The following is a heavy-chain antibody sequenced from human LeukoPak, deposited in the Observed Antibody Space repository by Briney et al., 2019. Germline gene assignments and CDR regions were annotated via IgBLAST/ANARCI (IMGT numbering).Heavy chain of an antibody. D-gene: IGHD1-26*01. CDR3: ARVLVGAPYWYFDH. Sequence: ASVKVSCKASGYTFTGYYMHWVRQAPGQRLEWMGWINAGNGNTKYSQKFQGRVTITRDTSASTAYMELSSLRSEDTAVYYCARVLVGAPYWYFDHWGRGTLVTVSS. CDR1: GYTFTGYY. J-gene: IGHJ2*01. CDR2: INAGNGNT. V-gene: IGHV1-3*01.